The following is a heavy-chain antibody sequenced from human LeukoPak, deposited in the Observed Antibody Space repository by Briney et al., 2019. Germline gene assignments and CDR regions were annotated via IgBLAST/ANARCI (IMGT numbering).Heavy chain of an antibody. D-gene: IGHD2/OR15-2a*01. V-gene: IGHV3-15*01. CDR2: IKSDATT. CDR1: GFTFSDAW. Sequence: GWSLRLSCATSGFTFSDAWLSWLRQTPGKGLEWVGRIKSDATTDYGAPVKGRFTISRDVSKATLYLQMNSLKTEDTAIYYCTTVSHFYLGGQGTLVTVSS. CDR3: TTVSHFYL. J-gene: IGHJ4*02.